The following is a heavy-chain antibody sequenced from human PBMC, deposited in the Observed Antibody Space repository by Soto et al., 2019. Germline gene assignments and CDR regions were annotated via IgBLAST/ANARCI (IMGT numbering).Heavy chain of an antibody. Sequence: RESLKISCKGSGYSYTSYWIGWVRQRPGRGLEWMGIIYPDDSDTRYSPSFQGQVTISADKSISTAYLQWSSLKASDTAIYYCARLGGGAYYFDHWGQGTLVTVSS. CDR1: GYSYTSYW. CDR2: IYPDDSDT. D-gene: IGHD1-26*01. J-gene: IGHJ4*02. V-gene: IGHV5-51*01. CDR3: ARLGGGAYYFDH.